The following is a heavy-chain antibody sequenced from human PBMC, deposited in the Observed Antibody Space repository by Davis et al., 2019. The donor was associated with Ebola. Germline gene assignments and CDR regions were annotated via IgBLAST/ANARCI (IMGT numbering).Heavy chain of an antibody. V-gene: IGHV4-59*01. CDR1: GGSISSYY. CDR2: IYYSGST. D-gene: IGHD6-19*01. J-gene: IGHJ3*02. Sequence: PSETLSLTCTVSGGSISSYYWSWIRQPPGKGLEWIGYIYYSGSTNYNPSLKSRVTISVDTSKNQFSLKLSSVTAADTAVYYCARGGSSGWYEDAFDIWGQGTMVTVSS. CDR3: ARGGSSGWYEDAFDI.